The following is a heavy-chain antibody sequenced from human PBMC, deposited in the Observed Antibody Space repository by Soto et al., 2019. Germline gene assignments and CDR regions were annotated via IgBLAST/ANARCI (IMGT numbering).Heavy chain of an antibody. CDR3: XXXXXGGSXWGADGY. CDR1: XXXXXXXX. J-gene: IGHJ4*02. D-gene: IGHD2-15*01. Sequence: QXQLVQSGAEVQQPGASXKVSCKASXXXXXXXXXXXXRXXPGQGLEWLGIVNTGDGATGFAQKFQGRVTLTSDXSXSTXYXQLSSLXXXXXAVXXXXXXXXGGSXWGADGYWGQGTLVIVSS. V-gene: IGHV1-46*01. CDR2: VNTGDGAT.